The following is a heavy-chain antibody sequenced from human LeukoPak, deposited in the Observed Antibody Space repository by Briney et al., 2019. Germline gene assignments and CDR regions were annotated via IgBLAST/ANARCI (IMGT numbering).Heavy chain of an antibody. Sequence: GGSLRLSCAASGFTFSNFAMHWVRQAPGKGLEWVAIISYDGSNQYYADSVKGRFTISRDSSQNTLYLQMNSLRAEDTAVYYCAKEGPRYCSGGSCYYLDYWGQGTLVTVSS. V-gene: IGHV3-30*04. CDR3: AKEGPRYCSGGSCYYLDY. CDR2: ISYDGSNQ. D-gene: IGHD2-15*01. J-gene: IGHJ4*02. CDR1: GFTFSNFA.